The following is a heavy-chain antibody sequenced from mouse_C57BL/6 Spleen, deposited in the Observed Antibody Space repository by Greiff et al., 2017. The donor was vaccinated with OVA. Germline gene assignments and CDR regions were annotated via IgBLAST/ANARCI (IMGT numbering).Heavy chain of an antibody. D-gene: IGHD1-1*01. V-gene: IGHV7-3*01. CDR3: ARLFITTVVATSDYFDY. CDR1: GFTFTDYY. CDR2: IRNKANGYTT. Sequence: EVMLVESGGGLVQPGGSLSLSCAASGFTFTDYYMSWVRQPPGKALEWLGFIRNKANGYTTEYSASVKGRFTISRDNSQSILYLQMNALRAEDSATYYCARLFITTVVATSDYFDYWGQGTTLTVSS. J-gene: IGHJ2*01.